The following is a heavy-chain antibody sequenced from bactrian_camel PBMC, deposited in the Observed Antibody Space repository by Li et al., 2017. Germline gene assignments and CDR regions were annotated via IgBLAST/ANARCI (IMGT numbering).Heavy chain of an antibody. CDR1: GFIFRDHY. J-gene: IGHJ4*01. V-gene: IGHV3S40*01. Sequence: VQLVESGGGLVQPGESLRPSCAASGFIFRDHYMNWVRQAPGKGLEWVSGISSGGNKQYYADSAKGRFTVSRDNAKNTLYLEMNNLKPDDTAMYYCQQGCWDWGQGTQVTVS. CDR3: QQGCWD. CDR2: ISSGGNKQ. D-gene: IGHD1*01.